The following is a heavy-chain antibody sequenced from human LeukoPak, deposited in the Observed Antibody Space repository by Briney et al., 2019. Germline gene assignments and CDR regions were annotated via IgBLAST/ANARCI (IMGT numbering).Heavy chain of an antibody. V-gene: IGHV3-23*01. Sequence: TGGSLRLSCAASGFTFSSYAMSWVRQAPGKGLEWVSAISGSGGSTYYADSVKGRFTISRDNSKATLYLQMNSLRADDTAVYFCAKRGSSWSYFDYWGQGTLVTVSS. CDR1: GFTFSSYA. J-gene: IGHJ4*02. CDR2: ISGSGGST. CDR3: AKRGSSWSYFDY. D-gene: IGHD6-13*01.